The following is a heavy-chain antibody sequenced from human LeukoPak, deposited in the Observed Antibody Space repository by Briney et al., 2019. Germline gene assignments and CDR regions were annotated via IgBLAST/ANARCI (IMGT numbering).Heavy chain of an antibody. J-gene: IGHJ6*02. Sequence: VASVKVSCKASGYTFTGYYMHWVRQAPGQGLEWMGWINPNSGGTNYAQKFQGRVTMTRDTSISTAYMELSRLRSDDTAVYYCARAAYSSGWYLSDCYGMDVWGQGTTVTVSS. CDR3: ARAAYSSGWYLSDCYGMDV. CDR2: INPNSGGT. D-gene: IGHD6-19*01. V-gene: IGHV1-2*02. CDR1: GYTFTGYY.